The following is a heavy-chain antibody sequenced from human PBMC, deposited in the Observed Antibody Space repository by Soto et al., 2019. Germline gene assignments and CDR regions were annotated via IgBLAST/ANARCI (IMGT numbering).Heavy chain of an antibody. CDR2: ISNNGGSV. CDR1: GFTVSSNY. V-gene: IGHV3-64*02. Sequence: GGSLRLSCAASGFTVSSNYMNWVRQAPGRGLEYVSAISNNGGSVYYADSVKGRFTISRDNSKNTLYLQMGSLRTEDMAVYYCARGGLGIERYFDFWGQGVLVTVSS. J-gene: IGHJ4*02. D-gene: IGHD3-9*01. CDR3: ARGGLGIERYFDF.